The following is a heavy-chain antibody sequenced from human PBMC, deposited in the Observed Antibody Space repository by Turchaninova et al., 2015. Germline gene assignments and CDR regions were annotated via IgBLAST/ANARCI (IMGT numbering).Heavy chain of an antibody. D-gene: IGHD2-2*01. CDR2: IYYRGST. Sequence: QVQLQESGPGLVKPSETLSLTCAVSGYSISSGYYWGWIRRPPGRGLGWIGIIYYRGSTYYNPSLKSRVTIAVDTSKNHFSLKVSSVTAADTAVYYCARDDSSTPFKFWGQGTLVTVSS. J-gene: IGHJ4*02. V-gene: IGHV4-38-2*02. CDR3: ARDDSSTPFKF. CDR1: GYSISSGYY.